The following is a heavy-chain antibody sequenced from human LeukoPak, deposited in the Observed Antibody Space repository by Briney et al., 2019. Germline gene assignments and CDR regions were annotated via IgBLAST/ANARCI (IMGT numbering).Heavy chain of an antibody. CDR1: GGSISSYY. J-gene: IGHJ5*02. V-gene: IGHV4-59*01. CDR3: ARAAKARVRPNWFDP. CDR2: IYYSGST. Sequence: SETLSLTCTVSGGSISSYYWSWIRQPPGKGLEWIGYIYYSGSTNYNPSLKSRVTISVDTSKNQFSLKLSSVTAADTAVYYCARAAKARVRPNWFDPWGQGTLVTVSS.